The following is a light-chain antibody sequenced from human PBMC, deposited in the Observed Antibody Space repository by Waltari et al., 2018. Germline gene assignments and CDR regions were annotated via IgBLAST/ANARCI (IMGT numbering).Light chain of an antibody. CDR3: CSYADSNTFVL. Sequence: QSALTQPASVSWSPGQSITISCTGTSSDVGGYDHVSWYQQHPDKAPKLIIYDVSHLPSGISSRFSGSKSGNTASLTIPGLQAEDEADYYCCSYADSNTFVLFGGGTKLTVL. V-gene: IGLV2-23*02. J-gene: IGLJ2*01. CDR2: DVS. CDR1: SSDVGGYDH.